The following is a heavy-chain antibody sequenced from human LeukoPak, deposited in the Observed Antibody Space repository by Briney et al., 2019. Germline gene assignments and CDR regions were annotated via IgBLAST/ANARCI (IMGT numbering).Heavy chain of an antibody. D-gene: IGHD6-6*01. J-gene: IGHJ6*03. CDR2: IYSGGST. CDR3: ARDSSYYYYYMDV. V-gene: IGHV3-53*01. Sequence: GGSLRLSCAASGFTVSSNYMSWVRQAPGKGLEWVSVIYSGGSTYYADSVKGRFTISRDNSKNTLYLQMNSLRAEDTAVYYCARDSSYYYYYMDVWGKGTTVTVSS. CDR1: GFTVSSNY.